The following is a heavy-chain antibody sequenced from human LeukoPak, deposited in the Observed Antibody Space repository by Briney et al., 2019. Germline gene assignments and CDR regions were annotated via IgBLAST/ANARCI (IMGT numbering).Heavy chain of an antibody. CDR3: TRATANYWYFDL. V-gene: IGHV3-73*01. CDR2: IRSKANSYAT. D-gene: IGHD5-12*01. J-gene: IGHJ2*01. Sequence: PGGSLRLSCAASGFTFSGSAMHWVRQASGKGLEWVGRIRSKANSYATAYAASVKGRFTISRDDSKNTAYLQMNSLKTEDTAVYYCTRATANYWYFDLWGRGTLVTVSS. CDR1: GFTFSGSA.